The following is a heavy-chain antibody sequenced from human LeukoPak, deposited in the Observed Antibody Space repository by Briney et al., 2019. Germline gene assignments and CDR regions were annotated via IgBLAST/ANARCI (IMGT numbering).Heavy chain of an antibody. V-gene: IGHV4-59*01. Sequence: SETLSLTCTVSGCSIIYYYWSWIRQPPGKGLEWIGYIYYNGSTNYNPSLQSRVTISVDTSQNQFSLKLTSVTAADTAVYYCARDSSGWSRGWFDPWGQGTLVTVSS. D-gene: IGHD6-19*01. CDR3: ARDSSGWSRGWFDP. CDR2: IYYNGST. J-gene: IGHJ5*02. CDR1: GCSIIYYY.